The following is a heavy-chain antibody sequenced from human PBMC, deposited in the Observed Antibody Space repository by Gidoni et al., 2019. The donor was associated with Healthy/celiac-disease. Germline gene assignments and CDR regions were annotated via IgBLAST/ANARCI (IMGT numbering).Heavy chain of an antibody. D-gene: IGHD3-22*01. J-gene: IGHJ4*02. Sequence: QVQLQQWGAGLLKPSETLSLNCAMSGPSFSGYYWSWIRQSPGRGLEWIAEITHTGSTNYKPSLRSRVTISVDASKNQFSLQLRSVTAADTAVYYCARGRYHDSSGFPYWGQGTLVTVSS. CDR1: GPSFSGYY. CDR3: ARGRYHDSSGFPY. V-gene: IGHV4-34*01. CDR2: ITHTGST.